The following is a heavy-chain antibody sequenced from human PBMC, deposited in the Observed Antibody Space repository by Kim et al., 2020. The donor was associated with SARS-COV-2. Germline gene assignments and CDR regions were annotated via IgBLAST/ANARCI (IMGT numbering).Heavy chain of an antibody. Sequence: ASVKVSCKASGYTFTSYGISWVRQAPGQGLEWMGWISAYNGNTNYAQKLQGRVTMTTDTSTSTAYMELRSLRSDDTAVYYCVREIGGSGDLNWFDPWGQGTLVTVSS. V-gene: IGHV1-18*01. J-gene: IGHJ5*02. CDR3: VREIGGSGDLNWFDP. D-gene: IGHD3-10*01. CDR2: ISAYNGNT. CDR1: GYTFTSYG.